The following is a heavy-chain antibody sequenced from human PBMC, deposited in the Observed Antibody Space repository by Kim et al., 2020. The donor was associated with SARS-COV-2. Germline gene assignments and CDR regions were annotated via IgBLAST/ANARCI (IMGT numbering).Heavy chain of an antibody. J-gene: IGHJ4*02. Sequence: RFTISRDNSKNTLYLQMNSLRAEDTAVYYCARGLLYEDIVVVPAAMFFDYWGQGTLVTVSS. D-gene: IGHD2-2*01. CDR3: ARGLLYEDIVVVPAAMFFDY. V-gene: IGHV3-30*01.